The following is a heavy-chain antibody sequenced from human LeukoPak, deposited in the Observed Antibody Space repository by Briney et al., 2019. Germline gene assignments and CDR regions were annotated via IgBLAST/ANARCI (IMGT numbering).Heavy chain of an antibody. Sequence: PSQTVSLTCTVSGGSISSGDYYWSWIRQPPGKGLEWIGYIYYSGSTYYNPSLKSRVTISVDTSKNQFSLKLSSVTAADTAVYYCARDIVVVPAAMSHWFDPWGQGTLVTVSS. J-gene: IGHJ5*02. D-gene: IGHD2-2*01. V-gene: IGHV4-30-4*01. CDR3: ARDIVVVPAAMSHWFDP. CDR1: GGSISSGDYY. CDR2: IYYSGST.